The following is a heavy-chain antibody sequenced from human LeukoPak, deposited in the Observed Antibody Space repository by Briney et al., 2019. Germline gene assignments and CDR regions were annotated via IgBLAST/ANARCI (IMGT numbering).Heavy chain of an antibody. CDR3: ARDSGKRQQLGWFDP. Sequence: PSETLSLTCTVSGGSISSYYWSWIRQPPGKGLEWIGYIYYSGSTNYNPSLKSRVTISVDTSKNQFSLKLSSVTAADTAVYYCARDSGKRQQLGWFDPWGQGTLVTVSS. CDR1: GGSISSYY. D-gene: IGHD6-13*01. CDR2: IYYSGST. J-gene: IGHJ5*02. V-gene: IGHV4-59*01.